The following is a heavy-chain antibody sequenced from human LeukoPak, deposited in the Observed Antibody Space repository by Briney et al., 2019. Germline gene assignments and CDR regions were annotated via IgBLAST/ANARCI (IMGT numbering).Heavy chain of an antibody. CDR1: GFTVSSNY. CDR2: IYSGGST. V-gene: IGHV3-66*02. Sequence: GGSLRLSCAASGFTVSSNYMSWVRQAPGKGLEWVSVIYSGGSTYYADSVKGQFTISRDNSKNTLYLQMNSLRAEDTAVYYCTTVTHGYFDLWGRGTLVTVSS. J-gene: IGHJ2*01. CDR3: TTVTHGYFDL. D-gene: IGHD4-17*01.